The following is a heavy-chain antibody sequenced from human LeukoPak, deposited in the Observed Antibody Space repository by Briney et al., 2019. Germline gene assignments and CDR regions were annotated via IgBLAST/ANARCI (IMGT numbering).Heavy chain of an antibody. Sequence: ASVKVSCKASAYTFTSYTMHWVRQAPGQSLEWMGWINVGNGKTKYSQKFQGRVSITRDTSASTAYMELSSLRSEDTAVYYCARTYDVLTGFISSYFFDYWGQGTLVTVSS. J-gene: IGHJ4*02. D-gene: IGHD3-9*01. CDR1: AYTFTSYT. CDR2: INVGNGKT. CDR3: ARTYDVLTGFISSYFFDY. V-gene: IGHV1-3*01.